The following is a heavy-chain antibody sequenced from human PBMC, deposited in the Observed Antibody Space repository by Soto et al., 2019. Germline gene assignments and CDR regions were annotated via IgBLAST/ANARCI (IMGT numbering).Heavy chain of an antibody. CDR2: IDPVDSYA. CDR3: ARIESIARNWFDP. V-gene: IGHV5-10-1*01. Sequence: VESLKISCNGSGFSFTNYWISWVRQMPWKGLEWMGNIDPVDSYANYSPSFQGHVTFSVDTSISTAYLQWSSLKASDTAMYFCARIESIARNWFDPWGQGTQVTVSS. D-gene: IGHD6-13*01. CDR1: GFSFTNYW. J-gene: IGHJ5*02.